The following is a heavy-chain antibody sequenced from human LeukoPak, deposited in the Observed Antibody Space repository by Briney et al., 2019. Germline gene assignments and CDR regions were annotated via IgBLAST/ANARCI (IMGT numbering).Heavy chain of an antibody. CDR3: ARDTTDYYDSSGYYPHFEY. J-gene: IGHJ4*02. CDR2: INPNSGGT. Sequence: ASVKVSCKAFGYTFTGYYMHWVRQAPGQGLEWMGWINPNSGGTNYAQKFQGRVTMTRDTSISTAYMELSRLRSDDTAVYYCARDTTDYYDSSGYYPHFEYWGQGTLVTVSS. D-gene: IGHD3-22*01. V-gene: IGHV1-2*02. CDR1: GYTFTGYY.